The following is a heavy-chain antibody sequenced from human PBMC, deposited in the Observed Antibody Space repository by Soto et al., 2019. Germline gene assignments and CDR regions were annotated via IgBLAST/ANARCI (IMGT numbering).Heavy chain of an antibody. V-gene: IGHV1-69*13. CDR1: GGTFSSYA. D-gene: IGHD4-17*01. J-gene: IGHJ2*01. CDR3: ARGDYGDYRVGYFDL. Sequence: SVKVSCKASGGTFSSYAISWVRQAPGQGLEWMGGIIPIFGTANYAQKFQGRVTITADESTSTAYMELSSLRSEDTAVYYCARGDYGDYRVGYFDLWGRGALVTVSS. CDR2: IIPIFGTA.